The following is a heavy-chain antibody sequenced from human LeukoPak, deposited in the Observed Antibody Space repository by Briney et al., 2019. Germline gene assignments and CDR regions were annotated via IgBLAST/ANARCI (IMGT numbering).Heavy chain of an antibody. CDR2: IHTSGST. CDR1: GGFSSFYY. Sequence: SETLSLTCTVSGGFSSFYYWTWIRQPPGKGLEWIGNIHTSGSTDYSPSLKSPIPMSIDTSTNQFSLRLSSVTAADTAVYYCARPGQSSWWVYFNYWGQGTLVTVSS. D-gene: IGHD2-15*01. CDR3: ARPGQSSWWVYFNY. V-gene: IGHV4-4*09. J-gene: IGHJ4*02.